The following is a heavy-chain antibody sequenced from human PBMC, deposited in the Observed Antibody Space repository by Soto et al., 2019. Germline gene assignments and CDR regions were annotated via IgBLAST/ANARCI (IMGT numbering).Heavy chain of an antibody. CDR2: IYYSGST. D-gene: IGHD1-26*01. J-gene: IGHJ5*02. CDR1: GGSISSGDYY. V-gene: IGHV4-30-4*01. Sequence: QVQLQESGPGLVKPSQTLSLTCTVSGGSISSGDYYWSWIRQPPGKGLEWIGYIYYSGSTYYNPSPKSXXTXSXXTSKNQFSLKLSSVTAADTAVYYCARGEPENWFDPWGQGTLVTVSS. CDR3: ARGEPENWFDP.